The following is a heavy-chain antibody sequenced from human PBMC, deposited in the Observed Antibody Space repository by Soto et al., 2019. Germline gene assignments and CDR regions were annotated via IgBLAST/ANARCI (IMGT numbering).Heavy chain of an antibody. CDR3: ARDSPYSSSSHYFDY. J-gene: IGHJ4*02. Sequence: GASVKGSCKASGYTFPNYYMHWVRQAPGQGLEWMGIINPSGGSTSYAQKFQGRVTMTRDTSTSTVYMELSSLRSEDTAVYYCARDSPYSSSSHYFDYWGQGTLVTVSS. CDR1: GYTFPNYY. CDR2: INPSGGST. D-gene: IGHD6-6*01. V-gene: IGHV1-46*03.